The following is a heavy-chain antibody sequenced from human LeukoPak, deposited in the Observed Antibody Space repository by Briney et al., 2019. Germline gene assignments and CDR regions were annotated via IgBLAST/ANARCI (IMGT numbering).Heavy chain of an antibody. CDR2: IYPGDSDT. CDR3: VSGAGGSYFDY. D-gene: IGHD3-10*01. Sequence: GASLKISCKGSGSMFTSYWIGWVRQLPGKGLEWMGIIYPGDSDTRYSPSFQGQVTISADKSISTAYLQWSSLKASDTAMYYCVSGAGGSYFDYWGQGTLVTVSS. J-gene: IGHJ4*02. V-gene: IGHV5-51*01. CDR1: GSMFTSYW.